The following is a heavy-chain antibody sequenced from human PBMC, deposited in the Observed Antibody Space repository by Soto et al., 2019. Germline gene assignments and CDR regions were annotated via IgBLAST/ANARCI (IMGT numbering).Heavy chain of an antibody. CDR3: AKETGGIQLWLARGRDV. V-gene: IGHV3-30*18. CDR2: ISYDGSNK. D-gene: IGHD5-18*01. Sequence: QVQLVESGGGVVQPGRSLRLSCAASGFTFSSYGMHWVRQAPGKGLEWVAAISYDGSNKYYADSVKGRFTISRDNSKKTLYLQMNSLRAEDTAVYYCAKETGGIQLWLARGRDVWGQGTTVTVSS. CDR1: GFTFSSYG. J-gene: IGHJ6*02.